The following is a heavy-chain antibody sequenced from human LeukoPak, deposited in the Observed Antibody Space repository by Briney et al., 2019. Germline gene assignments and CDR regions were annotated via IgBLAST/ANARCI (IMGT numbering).Heavy chain of an antibody. CDR1: GYTFTGYC. CDR2: INPNSGGT. D-gene: IGHD1-26*01. J-gene: IGHJ4*02. Sequence: ASVNVSCKASGYTFTGYCMQWVRQPPGQGLGGMGWINPNSGGTNYAQKFQGRVTMTRDTSTSTAYMELSRLRSDDTAVYYCATGIVGATTSGIGCWGQGTLVTVSS. V-gene: IGHV1-2*02. CDR3: ATGIVGATTSGIGC.